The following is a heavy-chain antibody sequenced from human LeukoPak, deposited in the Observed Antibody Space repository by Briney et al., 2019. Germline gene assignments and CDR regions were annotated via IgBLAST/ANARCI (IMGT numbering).Heavy chain of an antibody. J-gene: IGHJ3*02. Sequence: GAFLKICCKGSGYSFTSYWICWVRQMPGKVLEWMGIIYPGESDTRYSQSFQRQVIISDDKTISTAYLLRSSMTASDTAMYYCARKSGRAFDIWGQGTMVTVSS. D-gene: IGHD2-15*01. V-gene: IGHV5-51*01. CDR2: IYPGESDT. CDR3: ARKSGRAFDI. CDR1: GYSFTSYW.